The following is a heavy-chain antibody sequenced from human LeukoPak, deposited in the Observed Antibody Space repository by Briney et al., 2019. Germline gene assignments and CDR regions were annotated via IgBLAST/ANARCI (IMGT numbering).Heavy chain of an antibody. CDR2: INPNSGDT. D-gene: IGHD3-10*01. Sequence: ASVKVSYKASGYTFTDYYVHWVRQAPGQGLEWMGRINPNSGDTNHAQKFQGRVTMTRDTSISTAYMELSSLRSDATAGYYCARAVIRGIHFAYWGRGALSPSPQ. J-gene: IGHJ4*02. CDR1: GYTFTDYY. V-gene: IGHV1-2*06. CDR3: ARAVIRGIHFAY.